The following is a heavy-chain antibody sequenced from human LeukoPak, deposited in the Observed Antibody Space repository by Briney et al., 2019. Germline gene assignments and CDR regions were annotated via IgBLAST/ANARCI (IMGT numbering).Heavy chain of an antibody. V-gene: IGHV4-59*08. CDR3: ARHLITMIVVAPSAFDI. CDR2: IYYSGST. J-gene: IGHJ3*02. Sequence: SETLSLTCTVSGGSISSYYWSWIRQPPGKGLEWIGCIYYSGSTNYNPSLKSRVTISVDTSKNQFSLKLSSVTAADTAVYYCARHLITMIVVAPSAFDIWGQGTMVTVSP. D-gene: IGHD3-22*01. CDR1: GGSISSYY.